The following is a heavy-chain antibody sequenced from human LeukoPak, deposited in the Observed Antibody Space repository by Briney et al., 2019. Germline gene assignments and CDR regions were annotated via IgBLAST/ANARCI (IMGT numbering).Heavy chain of an antibody. D-gene: IGHD2-15*01. V-gene: IGHV3-23*01. Sequence: GGSLRLSCAASGFTFSSYGMSWVRQAPGKGLEWVSAISGSGGSTYYADSVKGRFTISRDNSKNTLYLQMNSLRAEDTAVYYCTRGHCSGGSCSNDYWGQGTLVTVSS. J-gene: IGHJ4*02. CDR3: TRGHCSGGSCSNDY. CDR1: GFTFSSYG. CDR2: ISGSGGST.